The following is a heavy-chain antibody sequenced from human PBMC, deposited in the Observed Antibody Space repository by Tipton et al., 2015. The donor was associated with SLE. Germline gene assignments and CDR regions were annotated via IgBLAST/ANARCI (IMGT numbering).Heavy chain of an antibody. CDR3: ARAKWRDDFDI. Sequence: PGLVKPSETLSLTCTVSGGSISSYYWSWIRQPPGKGLEWIGYIYYGGSTNYNPSLKSRVTISLDTSKNQFSLKLSSVTAADTAVYYCARAKWRDDFDIWGQGTMVTVSS. J-gene: IGHJ3*02. CDR1: GGSISSYY. V-gene: IGHV4-59*01. CDR2: IYYGGST. D-gene: IGHD5-12*01.